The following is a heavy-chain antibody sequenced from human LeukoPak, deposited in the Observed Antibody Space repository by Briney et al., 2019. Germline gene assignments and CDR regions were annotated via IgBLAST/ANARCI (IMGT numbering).Heavy chain of an antibody. J-gene: IGHJ4*02. D-gene: IGHD4-17*01. CDR1: GYSFTTYW. CDR2: IDPSDSYT. V-gene: IGHV5-10-1*01. CDR3: ARQSYGSSWPDY. Sequence: GESLKISCKGSGYSFTTYWISWVRQMPGKGLEWMGRIDPSDSYTNYSPSFQGHVTISADKSISTAYLQWSSLKASDTAMYYCARQSYGSSWPDYWGQGIPVTVSS.